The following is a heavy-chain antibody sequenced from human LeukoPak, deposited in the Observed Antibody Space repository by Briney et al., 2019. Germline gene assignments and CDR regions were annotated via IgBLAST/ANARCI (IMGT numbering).Heavy chain of an antibody. CDR1: GFTFSSYA. CDR3: ARDYGGSSPFDY. J-gene: IGHJ4*02. V-gene: IGHV3-23*01. Sequence: GGSLRLSCAASGFTFSSYAMNWVRQAPGKGLEWVSAISGSGGSTYYAASVKGRFTISRDNSKNTLYLQMNSLRAEDTAVYYCARDYGGSSPFDYWGQGTLVTVSS. CDR2: ISGSGGST. D-gene: IGHD4-23*01.